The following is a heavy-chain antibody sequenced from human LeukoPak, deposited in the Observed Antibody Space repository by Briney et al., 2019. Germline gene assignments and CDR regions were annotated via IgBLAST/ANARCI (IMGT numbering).Heavy chain of an antibody. V-gene: IGHV4-39*07. CDR3: ARVSEQQLVRWFDP. CDR2: IYYSGNT. J-gene: IGHJ5*02. Sequence: SETLSLTCTVSGGSISSNKYYWGWIRQPPGKGLEWIGSIYYSGNTYYNPSLKSRVIISVDTSKNQFSLRLSSVTAADTAVYYCARVSEQQLVRWFDPWGQGTLVTVSS. CDR1: GGSISSNKYY. D-gene: IGHD6-13*01.